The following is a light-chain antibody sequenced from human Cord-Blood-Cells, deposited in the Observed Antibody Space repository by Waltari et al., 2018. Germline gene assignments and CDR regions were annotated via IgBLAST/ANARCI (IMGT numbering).Light chain of an antibody. CDR2: AAS. Sequence: DIQMTQSPSALSASVGDRVTITCRASQSISSYLNWYQQKPGKAPKLLIYAASSLQSGVPSRFSGSGSGTDFTLTISSLQPEDFATDYCQQSYSTPRTFGQGP. CDR1: QSISSY. V-gene: IGKV1-39*01. CDR3: QQSYSTPRT. J-gene: IGKJ1*01.